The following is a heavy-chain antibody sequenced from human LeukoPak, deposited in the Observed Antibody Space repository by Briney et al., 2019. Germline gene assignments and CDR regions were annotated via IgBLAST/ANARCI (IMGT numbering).Heavy chain of an antibody. J-gene: IGHJ5*02. CDR2: IFYTGNA. Sequence: SETLSLTCTVTGGSISGYHWNWIRQSPGNGLEWISNIFYTGNADYNPSLKRRVTISVDTSKNEISLILSSVTAADTAVYYCARKTYCSGGRCYGENWFDPWGQGILVTVSS. CDR1: GGSISGYH. CDR3: ARKTYCSGGRCYGENWFDP. D-gene: IGHD2-15*01. V-gene: IGHV4-59*08.